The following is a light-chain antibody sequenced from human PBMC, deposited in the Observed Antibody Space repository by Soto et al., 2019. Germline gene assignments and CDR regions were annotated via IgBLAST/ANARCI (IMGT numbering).Light chain of an antibody. V-gene: IGKV3-11*01. CDR3: QQRSNRPRT. J-gene: IGKJ1*01. CDR1: QSVSSY. CDR2: DAS. Sequence: EVVLTQSPATLSLSPGERATLSCRASQSVSSYLAWYQHKPGQAPRLLIYDASNRATGIPARFSGSGSGTDFTLTVTSLEPEDFAVYYCQQRSNRPRTFGQGTKVDIK.